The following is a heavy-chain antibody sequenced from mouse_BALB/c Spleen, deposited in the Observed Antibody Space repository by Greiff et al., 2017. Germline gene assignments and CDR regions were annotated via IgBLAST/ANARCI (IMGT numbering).Heavy chain of an antibody. D-gene: IGHD1-1*01. J-gene: IGHJ1*01. CDR2: IWSGGST. V-gene: IGHV2-2*02. CDR3: ARPYYGSSYWYFDV. Sequence: VQLVESGPGLVQPSQSLSITCTVSGFSLTSYGVHWVRQSPGKGLEWLGVIWSGGSTDYNAAFISRLSISKDNSKSQVFFKMNSLQANDTAIYYCARPYYGSSYWYFDVWGAGTTVTVSS. CDR1: GFSLTSYG.